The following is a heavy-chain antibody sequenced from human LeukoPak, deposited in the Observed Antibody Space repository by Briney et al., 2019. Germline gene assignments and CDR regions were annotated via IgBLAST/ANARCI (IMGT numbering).Heavy chain of an antibody. J-gene: IGHJ4*02. CDR1: GFTFSSYG. Sequence: GGSLRLSCAASGFTFSSYGMHWVRQAPGKGLEWVAVISYDGSNKYYADSVKGRFTISRDNSKNTLYLQMNSLRAEDTAVYYCAKDFHGSGSPILDYWGRGTRVTVSS. CDR2: ISYDGSNK. V-gene: IGHV3-30*18. CDR3: AKDFHGSGSPILDY. D-gene: IGHD3-10*01.